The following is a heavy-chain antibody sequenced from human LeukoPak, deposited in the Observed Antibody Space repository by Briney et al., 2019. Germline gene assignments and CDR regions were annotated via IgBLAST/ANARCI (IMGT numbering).Heavy chain of an antibody. CDR1: GFTFSSYA. V-gene: IGHV3-30-3*01. J-gene: IGHJ4*02. D-gene: IGHD1-26*01. CDR2: ISYDGSNK. CDR3: ARARDSGSYFDY. Sequence: PGGSLRLSCAASGFTFSSYAMHWVPQAPGKGLEWVAVISYDGSNKYYADSVKGRFTISRDNSKNTLYLQMNSPRAEDTAVYYCARARDSGSYFDYWGQGTLVTVSS.